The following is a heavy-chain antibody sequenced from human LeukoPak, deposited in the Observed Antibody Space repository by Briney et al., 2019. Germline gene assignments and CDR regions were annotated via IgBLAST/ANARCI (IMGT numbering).Heavy chain of an antibody. CDR1: GGSISSYY. D-gene: IGHD3-22*01. J-gene: IGHJ5*02. Sequence: SETLSLTCTVSGGSISSYYWSWIRQPPGKGLEYIGYIYYSGSTNYNPSLKSRVTISVDTSKNQFSLKLSSVTAADTAVYYCARAIAYYYDSSGLDPWGQGTLVTVSS. CDR3: ARAIAYYYDSSGLDP. CDR2: IYYSGST. V-gene: IGHV4-59*01.